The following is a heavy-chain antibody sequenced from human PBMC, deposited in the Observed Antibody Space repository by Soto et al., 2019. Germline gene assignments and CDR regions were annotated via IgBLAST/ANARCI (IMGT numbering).Heavy chain of an antibody. V-gene: IGHV1-69*01. CDR2: IIPIFGTA. D-gene: IGHD3-10*01. Sequence: QVQLVQSGAEVKKPGSSVKVSCKASGGTFSSYAISWVQQAPGQGLEWMGGIIPIFGTANYAQKFQGRVTITADESTSTAYMELSSLRSEDTAVYYCARGGGWYYYYGMDVWGQGTTVTVSS. CDR1: GGTFSSYA. CDR3: ARGGGWYYYYGMDV. J-gene: IGHJ6*02.